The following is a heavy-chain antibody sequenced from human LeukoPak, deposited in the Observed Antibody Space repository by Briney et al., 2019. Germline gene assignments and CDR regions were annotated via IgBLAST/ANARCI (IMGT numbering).Heavy chain of an antibody. J-gene: IGHJ6*02. V-gene: IGHV1-18*01. D-gene: IGHD3-3*01. CDR2: ISAYNGNT. CDR3: ARSPGWSGSQLYGMDV. Sequence: ASVKVSCKASGYTFISYGISWVRQAPGQGLEWMGWISAYNGNTNYAQKLQGRVTMTTDTSTSTAYMELRSLRSDDTALYYCARSPGWSGSQLYGMDVWGQGTTVTVSS. CDR1: GYTFISYG.